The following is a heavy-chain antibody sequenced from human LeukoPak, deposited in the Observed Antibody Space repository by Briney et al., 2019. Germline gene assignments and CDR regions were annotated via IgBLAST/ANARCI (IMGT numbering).Heavy chain of an antibody. CDR1: GFNFITAA. J-gene: IGHJ4*02. Sequence: PGGSLRLSCAASGFNFITAAMTWVRQAPGKGLEWVSVIDSGGSTYYTDSVKGRFTISRDNSKNTLYLQMNNLRAEDTAVYYCAREGRWLLDYWGQGTLVTVSS. CDR3: AREGRWLLDY. CDR2: IDSGGST. D-gene: IGHD5-24*01. V-gene: IGHV3-66*01.